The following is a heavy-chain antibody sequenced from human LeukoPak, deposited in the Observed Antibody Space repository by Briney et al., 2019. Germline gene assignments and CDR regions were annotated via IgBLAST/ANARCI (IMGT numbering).Heavy chain of an antibody. CDR1: GYTFTSYG. D-gene: IGHD3-10*01. J-gene: IGHJ5*02. Sequence: ASVKVSCKASGYTFTSYGISWVRQAPGQGLEWMGWIIAYNGNTNYAQKLQGRVTMTTDTSTSTAYMELRSLRSDDTAVYYCARHRIYYYGSGKGWFDPWGQGTLVTVSS. CDR2: IIAYNGNT. CDR3: ARHRIYYYGSGKGWFDP. V-gene: IGHV1-18*01.